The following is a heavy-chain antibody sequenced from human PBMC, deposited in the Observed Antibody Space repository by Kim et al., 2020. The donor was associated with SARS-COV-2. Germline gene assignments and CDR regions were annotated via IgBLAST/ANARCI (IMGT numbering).Heavy chain of an antibody. CDR2: INHSGGT. V-gene: IGHV4-34*01. CDR1: GGSFSGFH. D-gene: IGHD3-3*01. J-gene: IGHJ6*02. Sequence: SETLSLTCAVFGGSFSGFHRTRIRQPPGKRLEWIGEINHSGGTNYNPSLKSRLTISLDTSKNQFSLKLRSVTAADTAVYYCARGRAGVVPSPILGLGPYYDYYAMDVWGQGSTVTVSS. CDR3: ARGRAGVVPSPILGLGPYYDYYAMDV.